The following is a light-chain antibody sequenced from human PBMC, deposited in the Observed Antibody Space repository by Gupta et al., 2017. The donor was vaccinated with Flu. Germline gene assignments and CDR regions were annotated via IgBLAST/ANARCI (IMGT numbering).Light chain of an antibody. J-gene: IGLJ1*01. Sequence: QSVLTQPPSASGTPGQRVTISGSGSSSNIGSNSVNWSQQLPGTAPKLLIYSNNQRPSGVPDRFSGSKSGTSASLAISGLQSEDEADYYCAAWDDSLNGYVFGTGTKVTVL. CDR2: SNN. CDR3: AAWDDSLNGYV. V-gene: IGLV1-44*01. CDR1: SSNIGSNS.